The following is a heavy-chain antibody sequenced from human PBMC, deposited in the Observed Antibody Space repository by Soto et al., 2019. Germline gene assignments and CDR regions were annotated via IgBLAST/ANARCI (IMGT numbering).Heavy chain of an antibody. CDR2: ISYDGSNK. J-gene: IGHJ4*02. D-gene: IGHD3-22*01. CDR3: AREGGDSSGYYYYFDY. CDR1: GFTFSSYA. V-gene: IGHV3-30*04. Sequence: GGSLRLSCAASGFTFSSYAMHWVRQAPGKGLAWVAVISYDGSNKYYADSVKGRFTISRDNSKNTLYLQMNSLRAEDTAVYYCAREGGDSSGYYYYFDYWGQGTLVTVSS.